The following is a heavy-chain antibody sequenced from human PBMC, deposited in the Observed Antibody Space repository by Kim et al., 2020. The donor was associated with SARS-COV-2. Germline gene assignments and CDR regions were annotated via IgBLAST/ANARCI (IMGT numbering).Heavy chain of an antibody. D-gene: IGHD6-6*01. CDR2: IYYSGST. V-gene: IGHV4-39*01. CDR3: ARLRRYSSSPDFDY. CDR1: GGSISSSSYY. Sequence: SETLSLTCTASGGSISSSSYYWGWIRQPPGKGLEWIGSIYYSGSTYYNPSLKSRVTISVDTSKNQFSLKLSAVTAADTAVYYCARLRRYSSSPDFDYWGQGTLVTVSS. J-gene: IGHJ4*02.